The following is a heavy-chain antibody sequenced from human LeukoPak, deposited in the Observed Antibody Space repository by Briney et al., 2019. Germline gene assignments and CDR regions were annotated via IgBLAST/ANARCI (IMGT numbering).Heavy chain of an antibody. J-gene: IGHJ4*02. CDR1: GYTFTGYY. CDR2: INPNSGGT. D-gene: IGHD3-10*01. V-gene: IGHV1-2*02. Sequence: ASVKVSCKASGYTFTGYYMHWVRQAPGQGLEWMGWINPNSGGTNYAQKFQGRVTMTRDTSISTAYMELSRLRSDDTAVYYCARDLSQRITMVRGVMCYWGQGTLVTVSS. CDR3: ARDLSQRITMVRGVMCY.